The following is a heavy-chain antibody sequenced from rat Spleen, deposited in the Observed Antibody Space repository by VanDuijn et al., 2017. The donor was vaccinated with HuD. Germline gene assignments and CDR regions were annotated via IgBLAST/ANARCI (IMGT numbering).Heavy chain of an antibody. J-gene: IGHJ3*01. CDR2: INYDGSST. CDR3: ARLGIAAISGDDWFAY. V-gene: IGHV5-29*01. CDR1: GFTFSNYG. Sequence: EVQLVESGGALVQPGRSLKLSCAASGFTFSNYGMAWVRQAPTKGLEWVATINYDGSSTHYRDSVKGRFTISIDNAKSTLFLHMDSLRSEDTATHYCARLGIAAISGDDWFAYWGQGTLVTVSS. D-gene: IGHD1-2*01.